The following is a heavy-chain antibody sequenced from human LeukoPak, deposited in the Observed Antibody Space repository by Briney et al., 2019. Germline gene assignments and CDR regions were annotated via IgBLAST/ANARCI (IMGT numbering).Heavy chain of an antibody. D-gene: IGHD4-11*01. V-gene: IGHV3-23*01. CDR1: GFTFSSYW. J-gene: IGHJ5*02. Sequence: GGSLRLSCAASGFTFSSYWMSWVRQAPGKGLEWVSTISGSGGSTYYADSVKGRFTISRDNSKNTLYLQMNSLRVEDTAIYNCAKDQQSISYSPWGQGTLVTVSS. CDR3: AKDQQSISYSP. CDR2: ISGSGGST.